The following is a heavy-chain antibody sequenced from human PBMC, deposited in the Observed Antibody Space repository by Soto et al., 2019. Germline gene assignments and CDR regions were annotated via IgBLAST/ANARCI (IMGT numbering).Heavy chain of an antibody. CDR2: ISGSGGST. Sequence: GGSLRLSCAASVFTFSTYAMTWVRQAPGKGLEWVSTISGSGGSTYYADSVKGRFTISRDNSKNTPYLQMNSLRAEDTAVYYCARVTYDSNGYYCEIDYWGQGTLVTVSS. V-gene: IGHV3-23*01. CDR3: ARVTYDSNGYYCEIDY. J-gene: IGHJ4*02. CDR1: VFTFSTYA. D-gene: IGHD3-22*01.